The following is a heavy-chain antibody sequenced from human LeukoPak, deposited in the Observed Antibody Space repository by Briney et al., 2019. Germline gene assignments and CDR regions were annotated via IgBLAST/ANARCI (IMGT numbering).Heavy chain of an antibody. V-gene: IGHV4-38-2*02. CDR1: GYSISSGYQ. CDR2: MFHSGST. J-gene: IGHJ5*02. Sequence: SETLSLTCAVSGYSISSGYQWGWIRQPPGKGLEWIGSMFHSGSTYYNPSLKSRVTISVDTSKDQFSLKLSPVTAADTAVFYCARESLVATGGWFDPWGQGTLVTVSS. CDR3: ARESLVATGGWFDP. D-gene: IGHD5-12*01.